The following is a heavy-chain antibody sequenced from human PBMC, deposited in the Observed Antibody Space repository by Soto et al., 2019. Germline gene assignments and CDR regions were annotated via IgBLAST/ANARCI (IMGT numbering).Heavy chain of an antibody. V-gene: IGHV1-46*01. J-gene: IGHJ4*02. CDR1: GYTFTSYY. D-gene: IGHD4-17*01. CDR3: ARDIESVAAPVTKYHGDYSY. CDR2: INPSGGST. Sequence: QVQLVQSGAEVKKPGASVKVSCKASGYTFTSYYMHWVRQAPGQGLEWMGIINPSGGSTSYAQKFQGRVTMTRDTSTSTVYMELSSLRSEDTAVYYCARDIESVAAPVTKYHGDYSYWGQGTLVTVSS.